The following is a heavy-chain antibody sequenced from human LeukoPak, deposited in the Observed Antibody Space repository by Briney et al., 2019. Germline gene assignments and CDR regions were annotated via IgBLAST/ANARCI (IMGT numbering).Heavy chain of an antibody. CDR3: XXXXXXXXXXXXXXXXESXXXXP. CDR2: ISWNSGSI. Sequence: SLXXXCAASGFAFDDYAMHWVRQAPGKGLEGVSGISWNSGSIVYADSVKGRFTISRDNAKNSMYLQMNSLRGEDTAVYYCXXXXXXXXXXXXXXXXESXXXXPWGQGTLXTVSS. CDR1: GFAFDDYA. J-gene: IGHJ5*02. V-gene: IGHV3-9*01.